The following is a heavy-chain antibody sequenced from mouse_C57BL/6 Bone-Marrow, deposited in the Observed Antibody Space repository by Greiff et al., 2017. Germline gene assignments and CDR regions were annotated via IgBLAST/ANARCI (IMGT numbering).Heavy chain of an antibody. J-gene: IGHJ3*01. CDR3: ARDEDFFAY. CDR2: INYDGSST. Sequence: EVMLVESEGGLVQPGSSMKLSCTASGFTFSDYYMAWVRQVPEKGLEWVANINYDGSSTYYLDSLKSRFIISRDNAKNILYLQMRSLKSEDTATYYCARDEDFFAYWGQGTLVTVSA. V-gene: IGHV5-16*01. CDR1: GFTFSDYY.